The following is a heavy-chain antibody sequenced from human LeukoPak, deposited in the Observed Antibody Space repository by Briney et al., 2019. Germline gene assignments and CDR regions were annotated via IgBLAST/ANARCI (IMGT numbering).Heavy chain of an antibody. V-gene: IGHV4-30-2*01. D-gene: IGHD6-19*01. CDR1: GGSISSGGYY. CDR3: ARSGYTSGQFDP. Sequence: SETLSLTCTVSGGSISSGGYYWSWIRQPPGKGLEWIGYIYHSGTTYSNPSLKSRVAISVDRSKNQFSLKLSSVTAADTAVYYCARSGYTSGQFDPWGQGTLVTVSS. J-gene: IGHJ5*02. CDR2: IYHSGTT.